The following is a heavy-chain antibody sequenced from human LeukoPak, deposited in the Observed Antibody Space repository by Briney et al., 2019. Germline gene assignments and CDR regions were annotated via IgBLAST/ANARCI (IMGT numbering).Heavy chain of an antibody. CDR3: AKVGDIQLWPNYFDY. V-gene: IGHV3-23*01. D-gene: IGHD5-18*01. J-gene: IGHJ4*02. Sequence: GGSLRLSCAASGFTFSSYAMSWVRQAPGKGLEWVSAISGSGGSTYYADSVKGRFTISRDNSKNTLYLQMNSLRAEDTAVYYCAKVGDIQLWPNYFDYWGQGTLVTVSS. CDR2: ISGSGGST. CDR1: GFTFSSYA.